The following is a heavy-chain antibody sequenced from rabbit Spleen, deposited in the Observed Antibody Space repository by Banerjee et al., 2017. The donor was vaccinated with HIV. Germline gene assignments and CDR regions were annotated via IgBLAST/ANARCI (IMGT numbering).Heavy chain of an antibody. CDR2: IAAGSAGTT. CDR3: MRGNVASSSGYGFDL. V-gene: IGHV1S40*01. D-gene: IGHD1-1*01. Sequence: QQLVESGGGLVQPGASLTLTCTASGFSFSSGYYMCWVRQAPGKGLEWSACIAAGSAGTTYYANWAKGRFTISKTSSTTVTLQMTSLTAADTATYFCMRGNVASSSGYGFDLWGPGTLVTVS. CDR1: GFSFSSGYY. J-gene: IGHJ4*01.